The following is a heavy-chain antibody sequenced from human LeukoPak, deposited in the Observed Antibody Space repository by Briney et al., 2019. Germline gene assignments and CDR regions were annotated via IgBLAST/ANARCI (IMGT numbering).Heavy chain of an antibody. J-gene: IGHJ3*02. V-gene: IGHV4-4*07. CDR2: IYTSGST. CDR3: ARDRPYSSSWSDAFDI. D-gene: IGHD6-13*01. CDR1: GGSISSYY. Sequence: PSETLSLTCTVCGGSISSYYWSWIRQPAGKGLEWIGRIYTSGSTNYNPSLKSRVTMSVDTSKNQFSLKLSSVTAADTAVYYCARDRPYSSSWSDAFDIWGQGTMVTVSS.